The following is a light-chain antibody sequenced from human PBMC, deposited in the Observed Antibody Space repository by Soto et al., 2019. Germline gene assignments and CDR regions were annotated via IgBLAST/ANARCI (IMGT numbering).Light chain of an antibody. CDR2: RNN. Sequence: QAVVTQPPSASGTPGQRVSISCSGSSSNIGDNYVNWYQQFPGTPPKLLIYRNNQRPSGVPDRFSGSKSGTSASLAITGLRSDDEADYYCAAWDDSLSGPVFGGGTKLTVL. V-gene: IGLV1-47*01. CDR3: AAWDDSLSGPV. CDR1: SSNIGDNY. J-gene: IGLJ2*01.